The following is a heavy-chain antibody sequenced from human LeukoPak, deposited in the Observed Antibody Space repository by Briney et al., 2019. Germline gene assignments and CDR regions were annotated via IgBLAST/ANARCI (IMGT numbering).Heavy chain of an antibody. D-gene: IGHD2-15*01. J-gene: IGHJ4*02. CDR2: INQDGNRE. V-gene: IGHV3-7*01. Sequence: GGSLRLSRAASGLTFSRYWMSWVRQAPGKGLERVANINQDGNRENYVDSVKGRFSISRDNAKNSLFLQMHSLRAEDTAVYYCASTFPYCGDGSCALGGQGTLVTVSS. CDR3: ASTFPYCGDGSCAL. CDR1: GLTFSRYW.